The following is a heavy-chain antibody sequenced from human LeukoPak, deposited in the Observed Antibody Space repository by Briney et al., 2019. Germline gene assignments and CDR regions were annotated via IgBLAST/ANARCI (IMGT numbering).Heavy chain of an antibody. CDR2: IYYSGST. V-gene: IGHV4-59*11. Sequence: SETLSLNCTVSSGSISSQYWSWIRQPPGKGLEWIGYIYYSGSTNYNPSLRSRVTISIDTSKNHFSLKLSSVTAADTALYYCARDGRLGDYFYMDVWGKGTTVTVSS. CDR1: SGSISSQY. CDR3: ARDGRLGDYFYMDV. D-gene: IGHD7-27*01. J-gene: IGHJ6*03.